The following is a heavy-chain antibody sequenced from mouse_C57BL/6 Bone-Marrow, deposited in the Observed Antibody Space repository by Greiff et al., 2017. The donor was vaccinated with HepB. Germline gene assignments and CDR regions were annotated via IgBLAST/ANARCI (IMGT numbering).Heavy chain of an antibody. J-gene: IGHJ1*03. CDR2: INSDGSST. Sequence: EVKVVESEGGLVQPGSSMKLSCTASGFTFSDYYMAWVRQVPEKGLEWVANINSDGSSTYYLDSLKSRFIISIDNAKNILYLQMSSLKSEDTATYYCARGLYGYWYFDVWGTGTTVTVSS. CDR3: ARGLYGYWYFDV. D-gene: IGHD2-10*02. CDR1: GFTFSDYY. V-gene: IGHV5-16*01.